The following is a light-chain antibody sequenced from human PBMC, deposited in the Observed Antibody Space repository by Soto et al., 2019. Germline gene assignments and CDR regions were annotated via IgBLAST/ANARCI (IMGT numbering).Light chain of an antibody. CDR3: QQYNNWPPIT. CDR2: GAS. CDR1: HRVTSN. J-gene: IGKJ5*01. V-gene: IGKV3-15*01. Sequence: EIVLTQSPATLSVSQGDRATLSCRASHRVTSNLAWYQQKPGQAPRLLIYGASTRATGIPARFSGSGSGTEFTLTTSSLQSEDFPVYFCQQYNNWPPITFGPGTRLEIK.